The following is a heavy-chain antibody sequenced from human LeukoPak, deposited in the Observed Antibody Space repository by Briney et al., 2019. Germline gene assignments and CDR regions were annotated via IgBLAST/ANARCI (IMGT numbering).Heavy chain of an antibody. CDR1: GGSISTYY. D-gene: IGHD1-14*01. J-gene: IGHJ4*02. CDR3: ARGKVFKTSTWIDY. V-gene: IGHV4-59*01. Sequence: SETLSLTCTVSGGSISTYYWNWIRQPPGKGLEWIGYIYYSGRTNYNPSLKSRVTISVDTSKNQFSLKLSSVTAADTAVYYCARGKVFKTSTWIDYWGQGTLVTVSS. CDR2: IYYSGRT.